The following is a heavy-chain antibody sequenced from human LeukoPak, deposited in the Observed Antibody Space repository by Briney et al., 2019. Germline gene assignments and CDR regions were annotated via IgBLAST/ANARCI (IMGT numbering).Heavy chain of an antibody. CDR2: MKEDGSEK. Sequence: GGSLRLSCAASGFTFSSYWMSWVRQAPGKGLEWVANMKEDGSEKYYVDSVKGRFTISRDNAKKSLYLQMNSLRAEDTAVYYCARGGGMANYYYYYMDVWGKGTTVTVSS. CDR1: GFTFSSYW. D-gene: IGHD6-13*01. CDR3: ARGGGMANYYYYYMDV. J-gene: IGHJ6*03. V-gene: IGHV3-7*01.